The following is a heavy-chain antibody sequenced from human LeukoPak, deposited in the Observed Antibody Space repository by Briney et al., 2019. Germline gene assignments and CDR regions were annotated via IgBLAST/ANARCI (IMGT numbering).Heavy chain of an antibody. CDR2: IYPGDSDI. J-gene: IGHJ4*02. Sequence: GESLQISCKGSGYRFTSYWIGWVRQMPGKGLEWMGIIYPGDSDIRYSPSLQGQVTISADNSISTAYLQWSSLKASDTAMYYCARQLQRGYSYSDYWGQGTLVTVSS. V-gene: IGHV5-51*01. CDR3: ARQLQRGYSYSDY. D-gene: IGHD5-18*01. CDR1: GYRFTSYW.